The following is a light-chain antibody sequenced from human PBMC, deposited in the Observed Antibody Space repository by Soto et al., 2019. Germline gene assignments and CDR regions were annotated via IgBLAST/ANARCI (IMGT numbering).Light chain of an antibody. J-gene: IGLJ2*01. CDR1: SSNIGSNT. CDR3: QAATGV. V-gene: IGLV1-44*01. Sequence: QSALTQPPSASGTPGQRVTISCSGSSSNIGSNTIHWYQQLPGTAPKLLIDSNNRRPSGVPDRFSGSKSGNTASLTVSGLQAEDETGSTIQAATGVFGGGTKLTVL. CDR2: SNN.